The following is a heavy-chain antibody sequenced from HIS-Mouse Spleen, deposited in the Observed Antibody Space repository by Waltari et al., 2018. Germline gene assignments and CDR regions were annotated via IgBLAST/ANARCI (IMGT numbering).Heavy chain of an antibody. Sequence: QVQLVQSGAEVKKPGSSVKVSCKASGGTFSSYAISWGPQAPGQGLEWMGRIIPILGIANYAQKFQGRVTITADKSTSTAYMELSSLRSEDTAVYYCAREGTGDRFDYWGQGTLVTVSS. CDR3: AREGTGDRFDY. CDR1: GGTFSSYA. D-gene: IGHD7-27*01. J-gene: IGHJ4*02. V-gene: IGHV1-69*04. CDR2: IIPILGIA.